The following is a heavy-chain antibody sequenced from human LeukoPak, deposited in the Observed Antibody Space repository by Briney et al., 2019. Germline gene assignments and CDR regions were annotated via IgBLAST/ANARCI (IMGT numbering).Heavy chain of an antibody. CDR2: IGGSGTRT. J-gene: IGHJ4*02. V-gene: IGHV3-23*01. CDR3: AKDSHWILFDD. CDR1: GFTFTTYD. Sequence: GGSLRLSCSASGFTFTTYDMHWVRQARGKGLEWVSGIGGSGTRTYYADSVKGRLTISRDNSKNTLYLQMNSLRDEDTAVYYCAKDSHWILFDDWGQGTLVTVSS. D-gene: IGHD2-2*03.